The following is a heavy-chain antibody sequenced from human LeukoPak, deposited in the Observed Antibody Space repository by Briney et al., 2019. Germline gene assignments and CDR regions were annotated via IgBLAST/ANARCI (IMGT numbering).Heavy chain of an antibody. D-gene: IGHD2/OR15-2a*01. CDR2: ISDGGTRT. J-gene: IGHJ3*02. Sequence: PGGSLRLSCAASEFTFSSYAISWVRQAPGKGLECISAISDGGTRTYYADSVKGRFTVSRDNSKNTLYLQMNSLTADDTAVYFCARIVTAWTLDIWGQGTMVTVSS. V-gene: IGHV3-23*01. CDR3: ARIVTAWTLDI. CDR1: EFTFSSYA.